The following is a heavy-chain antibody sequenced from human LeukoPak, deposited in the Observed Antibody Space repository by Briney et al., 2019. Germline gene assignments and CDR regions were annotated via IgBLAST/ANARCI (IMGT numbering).Heavy chain of an antibody. D-gene: IGHD5-18*01. Sequence: GASVKVSCKASGGTFSSYAISWVRQAPGQGLEWMGIINPSGGSTSYAQKFQGRVTMTRDTSTSTVYMELSSLRSEDTAVYYCAREDYIYGCNYWGQGTLVTVSS. V-gene: IGHV1-46*01. CDR1: GGTFSSYA. CDR3: AREDYIYGCNY. CDR2: INPSGGST. J-gene: IGHJ4*02.